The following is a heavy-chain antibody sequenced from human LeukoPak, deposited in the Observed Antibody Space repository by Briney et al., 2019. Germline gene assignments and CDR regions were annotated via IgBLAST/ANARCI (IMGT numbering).Heavy chain of an antibody. D-gene: IGHD5-18*01. J-gene: IGHJ6*02. V-gene: IGHV4-39*01. Sequence: GSLRLSCAASGFTVSSNYMSWIRQPPGKGLEWIGSIYYSGSTYYNPSLKSRVTISVDTSKNQFSLKLSSVTAADTAVYYCARLYRYSYGYYYYGMDVWGQGTTVTVSS. CDR3: ARLYRYSYGYYYYGMDV. CDR1: GFTVSSNY. CDR2: IYYSGST.